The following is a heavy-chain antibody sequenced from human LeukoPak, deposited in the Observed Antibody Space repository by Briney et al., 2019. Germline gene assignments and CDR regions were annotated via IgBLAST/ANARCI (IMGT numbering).Heavy chain of an antibody. Sequence: SETLSLTCTVSAGSISSSTCYWGWIRQPPGKGLEWIGNIYYGGSTYYNPSLKSRVTISVDTSKNQFSLKLSSVTAADTAVFYCARYNRNGPLDYWGQGTLVTVSS. CDR3: ARYNRNGPLDY. D-gene: IGHD1-1*01. CDR1: AGSISSSTCY. V-gene: IGHV4-39*01. J-gene: IGHJ4*02. CDR2: IYYGGST.